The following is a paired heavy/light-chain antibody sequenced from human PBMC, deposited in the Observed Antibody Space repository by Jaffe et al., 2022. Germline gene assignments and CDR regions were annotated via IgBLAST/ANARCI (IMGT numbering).Light chain of an antibody. Sequence: EIVLTQSPGTLSLSPGERGTLSCRASQSVSSSSLAWYQQKPGQAPRLLIFDASTRATDIPDRFSGSGSGTDFTLTISRLETEDFAVYYCQQYASSPLTFGGGTKVEIK. J-gene: IGKJ4*01. CDR3: QQYASSPLT. CDR1: QSVSSSS. CDR2: DAS. V-gene: IGKV3-20*01.
Heavy chain of an antibody. CDR3: ARGRQGFDK. V-gene: IGHV3-23*01. J-gene: IGHJ3*02. D-gene: IGHD1-26*01. CDR2: IIGSGDNR. CDR1: GFNLRNFG. Sequence: QLLESGGGLVQPGGSLRLSCVVSGFNLRNFGMSWVRQAPGKGLEWVSGIIGSGDNRDYGDSVRGRFTISRDNSKSTVYLQMNSLRGEDTAVYYCARGRQGFDKWGQGTRVIVSS.